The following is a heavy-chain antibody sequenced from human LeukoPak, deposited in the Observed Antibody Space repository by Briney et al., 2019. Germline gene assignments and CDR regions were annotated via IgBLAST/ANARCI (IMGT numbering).Heavy chain of an antibody. CDR2: INPNSGGT. Sequence: ASVKVSCKASGYTFTGYYMHWVRQAPGQGLEWMGWINPNSGGTNYAQKFQGRVTMTRDTSISTAYMELSRLRSEDTAVYYCARDLWFGELFDYWGQGTLVTVPS. CDR1: GYTFTGYY. D-gene: IGHD3-10*01. V-gene: IGHV1-2*02. CDR3: ARDLWFGELFDY. J-gene: IGHJ4*02.